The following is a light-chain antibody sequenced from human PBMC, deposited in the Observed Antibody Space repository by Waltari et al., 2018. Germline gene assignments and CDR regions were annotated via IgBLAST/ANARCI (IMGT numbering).Light chain of an antibody. CDR1: QGISNY. CDR2: AAA. CDR3: QNYNSALRT. V-gene: IGKV1-27*01. J-gene: IGKJ1*01. Sequence: DIQMTQSPSSLSASVGDRVTITCRASQGISNYLAWYQQKPGKVPKFLIYAAAALESGGPSRFSGSASGTHFTLTISSLQPEDAATYCCQNYNSALRTFGQGTKVEIK.